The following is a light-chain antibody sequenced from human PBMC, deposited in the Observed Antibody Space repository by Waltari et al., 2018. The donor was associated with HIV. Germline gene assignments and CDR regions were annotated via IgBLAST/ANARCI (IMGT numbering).Light chain of an antibody. CDR1: SPNIGSHP. CDR3: AVWDDSLRSVL. V-gene: IGLV1-44*01. J-gene: IGLJ3*02. Sequence: QSVLTPPPSASGTPGQRFNISCSGGSPNIGSHPVNWYRQFPGEAPKLLIYTNIQRPSGVPDRFSGSKSGTSASLAISGLQSEDEADFYCAVWDDSLRSVLFGGGTRLTVL. CDR2: TNI.